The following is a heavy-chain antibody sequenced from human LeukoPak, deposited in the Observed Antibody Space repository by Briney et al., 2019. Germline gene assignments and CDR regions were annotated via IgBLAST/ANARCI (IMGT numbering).Heavy chain of an antibody. CDR3: TRMATIHY. J-gene: IGHJ4*02. CDR2: IRSKANSYAT. D-gene: IGHD5-12*01. V-gene: IGHV3-73*01. CDR1: GFTFSGSA. Sequence: AGGSLRLSCAASGFTFSGSAMHWVRQASGKGLEWVGRIRSKANSYATAYAALVKGRFTISRDDSKNTAYLQMNSLKTEDTAVYYCTRMATIHYWGQGTLVTVSS.